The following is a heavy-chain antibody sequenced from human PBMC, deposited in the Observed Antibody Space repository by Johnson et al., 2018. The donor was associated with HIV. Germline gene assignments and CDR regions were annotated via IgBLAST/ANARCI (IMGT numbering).Heavy chain of an antibody. CDR3: AKGSIAARWGAFDI. D-gene: IGHD6-6*01. CDR2: ISWNSGSI. V-gene: IGHV3-9*01. CDR1: GFTFDDYA. Sequence: VQLVESGGGLVQPGRSLRLSCAASGFTFDDYAMHWVRQAPGKGLEWVSGISWNSGSIGYADSVKGRFTISRDNAKNSLYLQMNSLRAEDTALYYCAKGSIAARWGAFDIWGQGTMVTVYS. J-gene: IGHJ3*02.